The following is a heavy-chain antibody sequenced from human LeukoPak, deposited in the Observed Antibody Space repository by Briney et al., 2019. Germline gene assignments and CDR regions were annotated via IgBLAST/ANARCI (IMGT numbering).Heavy chain of an antibody. V-gene: IGHV3-21*01. CDR1: GFTFSSYS. D-gene: IGHD5-18*01. CDR2: ISSSSSYI. Sequence: GGSLRLSCAASGFTFSSYSMNWVRQAPGKGLEWVSSISSSSSYIYYADSVKGRFTISRDNAKNTLYLQMNSLRAEDTAVYYCARVDTAMATAFDYWGQGTLVTVSS. J-gene: IGHJ4*02. CDR3: ARVDTAMATAFDY.